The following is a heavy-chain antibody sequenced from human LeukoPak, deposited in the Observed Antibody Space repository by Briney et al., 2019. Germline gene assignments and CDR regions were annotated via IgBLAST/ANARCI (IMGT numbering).Heavy chain of an antibody. CDR2: IYYSGST. D-gene: IGHD3-10*01. J-gene: IGHJ4*02. CDR3: ARGGVAAKYYFDF. Sequence: SETLSLTCTVSGGSIISTTYYWGWIRQPPGKGLEWIGSIYYSGSTYYNPSLKSRVTLSVDTSKSQISLKLTSVTAADTAVYYCARGGVAAKYYFDFWGQGTLVTVSS. V-gene: IGHV4-39*07. CDR1: GGSIISTTYY.